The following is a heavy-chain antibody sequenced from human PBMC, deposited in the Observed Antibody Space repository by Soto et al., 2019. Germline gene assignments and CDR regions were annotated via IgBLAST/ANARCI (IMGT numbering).Heavy chain of an antibody. CDR2: IWYDGTNE. V-gene: IGHV3-33*06. CDR1: GFTFQTYA. D-gene: IGHD6-6*01. J-gene: IGHJ5*02. CDR3: AKEGINSPSSRGWLAP. Sequence: VQLLESGGGVVQPGRSLRLSCAASGFTFQTYAMHWVRQAPGKGLEWVALIWYDGTNEKYADSVRGRFTISRDNSKDTLYLQMNSLRGEDTAVYFCAKEGINSPSSRGWLAPWGQGTLVTVSS.